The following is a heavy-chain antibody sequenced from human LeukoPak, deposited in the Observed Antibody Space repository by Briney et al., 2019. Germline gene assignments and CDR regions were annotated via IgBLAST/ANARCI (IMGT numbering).Heavy chain of an antibody. V-gene: IGHV3-30*18. J-gene: IGHJ4*02. Sequence: GGSLRLSCAASGFTFSSYGVHWVRQAPGKGLEWVAVISYYGSNKDYADSVKGRFTISRDNSKNTLYLQMNSLRAEDTAVYYCTKSIDSSGYYSFFDYWGQGALVTVSS. CDR2: ISYYGSNK. CDR3: TKSIDSSGYYSFFDY. CDR1: GFTFSSYG. D-gene: IGHD3-22*01.